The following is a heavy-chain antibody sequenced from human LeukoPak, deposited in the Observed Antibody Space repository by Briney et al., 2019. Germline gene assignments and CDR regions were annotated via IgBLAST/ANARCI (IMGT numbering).Heavy chain of an antibody. CDR3: ARRDYGDYFGY. CDR2: IIPIFGIA. Sequence: GASVKVSCKASGGTFSSYAISWVRQAPGQGLEWMGRIIPIFGIANYAQKFQGRVTITADKSTSTAYMELSSLRSEDTAVYYCARRDYGDYFGYWGQGTLVTVSS. CDR1: GGTFSSYA. V-gene: IGHV1-69*04. D-gene: IGHD4-17*01. J-gene: IGHJ4*02.